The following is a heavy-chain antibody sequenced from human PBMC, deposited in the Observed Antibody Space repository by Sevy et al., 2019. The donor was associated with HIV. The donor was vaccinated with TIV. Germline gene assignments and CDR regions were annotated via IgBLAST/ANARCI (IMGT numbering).Heavy chain of an antibody. D-gene: IGHD3-22*01. V-gene: IGHV1-24*01. CDR1: GYTLTKLS. CDR3: AAAREYYEDSSGYLDY. CDR2: FDPEDGET. J-gene: IGHJ4*02. Sequence: ASVKVSCKVSGYTLTKLSMHWVRQAPGKGLEWMGRFDPEDGETIFAQTFQGRVTMTEDTSTDTAYMELSNLRSEDTAVYYCAAAREYYEDSSGYLDYWGQGTLVTVSS.